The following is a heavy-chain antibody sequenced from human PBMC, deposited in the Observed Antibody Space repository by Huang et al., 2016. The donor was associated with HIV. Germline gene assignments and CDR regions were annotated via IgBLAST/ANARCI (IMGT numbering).Heavy chain of an antibody. Sequence: QLQMQESGPGLVKHSETLSLTCSVSGGFISSSSYYWGWIRQPPGKGLEWIGSVYYSGSTYDNPSLKSRVTISVDSSENQFSLKLSSVTAADTGVYYCARRREGGYSYYDAFDIWGQGTMVTVSS. D-gene: IGHD5-18*01. CDR1: GGFISSSSYY. J-gene: IGHJ3*02. CDR2: VYYSGST. V-gene: IGHV4-39*01. CDR3: ARRREGGYSYYDAFDI.